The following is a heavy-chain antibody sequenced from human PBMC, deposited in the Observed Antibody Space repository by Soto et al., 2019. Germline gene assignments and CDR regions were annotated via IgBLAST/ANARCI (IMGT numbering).Heavy chain of an antibody. CDR3: AKVQLILPANVFFGPSAN. V-gene: IGHV3-9*01. CDR1: GFTFDDYG. J-gene: IGHJ3*01. Sequence: EVQLVESGGGVVQSGRSLRLSCAVSGFTFDDYGMHWVRQAPGKGLEWVSGITWNSGTVGYADSVKGRFTISRDNARNSLYLQMNSLRPEDTAVYYCAKVQLILPANVFFGPSANWGQGTMVIVSS. CDR2: ITWNSGTV. D-gene: IGHD2-15*01.